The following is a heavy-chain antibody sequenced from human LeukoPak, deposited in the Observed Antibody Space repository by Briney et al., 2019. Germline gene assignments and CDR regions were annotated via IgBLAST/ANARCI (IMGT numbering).Heavy chain of an antibody. Sequence: SGTLSLTCAVSGGSISSSNWWSWVRQPPGKGLEWIGEIYHSGSTNYNPSLKSRVTISVDKSKNQFSLKLSSVTAADTAVYYCARRPQGGAAHFDYWGQGTLVTVSS. D-gene: IGHD2-15*01. CDR3: ARRPQGGAAHFDY. CDR1: GGSISSSNW. CDR2: IYHSGST. V-gene: IGHV4-4*02. J-gene: IGHJ4*02.